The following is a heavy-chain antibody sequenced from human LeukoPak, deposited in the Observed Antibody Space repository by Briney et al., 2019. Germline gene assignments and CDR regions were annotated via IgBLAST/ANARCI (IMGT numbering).Heavy chain of an antibody. CDR1: GFTFNSYE. J-gene: IGHJ4*02. D-gene: IGHD3-3*01. CDR3: ARLSGYSPYFDY. CDR2: ISNSGSTI. V-gene: IGHV3-48*03. Sequence: GGSLRLSCAASGFTFNSYEMNWVRQAPGKGLEWVSYISNSGSTIYYADSVKGRFTISRGNAKNSLYLQMNSLRAEDTAIYYCARLSGYSPYFDYWGQGTLVTVSS.